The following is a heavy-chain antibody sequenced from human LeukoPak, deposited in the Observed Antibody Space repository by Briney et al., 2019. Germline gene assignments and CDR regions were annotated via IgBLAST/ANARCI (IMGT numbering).Heavy chain of an antibody. J-gene: IGHJ6*03. D-gene: IGHD2-2*01. V-gene: IGHV4-4*09. Sequence: SETLSLTCTVSGGSISSYYWTWIRQPPRKGPEWIGYIYTSGSTNYNPSLKSRVTISVDTSKNQFSLKLSSVTAADTAVYYCARHIRYCSSTSCYYYYYYYMDVWGKGTTVTVSS. CDR1: GGSISSYY. CDR3: ARHIRYCSSTSCYYYYYYYMDV. CDR2: IYTSGST.